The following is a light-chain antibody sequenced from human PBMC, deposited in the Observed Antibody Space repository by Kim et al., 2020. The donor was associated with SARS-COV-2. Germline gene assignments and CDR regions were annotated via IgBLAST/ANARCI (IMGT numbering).Light chain of an antibody. CDR2: NGN. V-gene: IGLV1-44*01. CDR1: SANVGRHF. J-gene: IGLJ3*02. Sequence: GQRVTISCSGSSANVGRHFVKWYQQLPGTAPKVFIYNGNQRPSGVPVRFSGSRSGTSASLAISGLQSEDEADYYCATWDVSLNGWVFGGGTQLTVL. CDR3: ATWDVSLNGWV.